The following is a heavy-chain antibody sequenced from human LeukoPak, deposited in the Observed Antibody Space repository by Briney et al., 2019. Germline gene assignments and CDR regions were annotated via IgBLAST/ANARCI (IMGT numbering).Heavy chain of an antibody. CDR3: ARDNGNKYYFDY. CDR1: GFMFSDYF. J-gene: IGHJ4*02. Sequence: GGSLRISCAASGFMFSDYFMSWIRQAPGKELEWISYISSNSKYTKYADSEKGRFTISRVNAKKSLYLQMNSLRAEDTAVYYCARDNGNKYYFDYWGQGTLVSVSS. CDR2: ISSNSKYT. V-gene: IGHV3-11*05. D-gene: IGHD2-8*01.